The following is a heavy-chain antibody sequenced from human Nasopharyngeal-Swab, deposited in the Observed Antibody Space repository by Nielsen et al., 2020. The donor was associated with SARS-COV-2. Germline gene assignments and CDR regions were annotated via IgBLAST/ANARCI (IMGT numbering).Heavy chain of an antibody. J-gene: IGHJ5*01. V-gene: IGHV5-51*01. CDR2: IYPGNSQT. CDR3: ARRAARDGYNYEVDP. CDR1: GYSFINYW. D-gene: IGHD5-24*01. Sequence: GESLKISCKASGYSFINYWIGWVRQKPGKGLEWMGIIYPGNSQTKYSPTFQGQVPISAERSINTAYLQWSTLKASDSAMYFCARRAARDGYNYEVDPWGQGTLVTVSS.